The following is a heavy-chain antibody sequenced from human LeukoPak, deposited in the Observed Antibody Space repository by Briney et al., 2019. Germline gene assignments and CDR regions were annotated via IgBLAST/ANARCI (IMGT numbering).Heavy chain of an antibody. D-gene: IGHD1-26*01. J-gene: IGHJ4*02. CDR2: IYYSGTT. V-gene: IGHV4-30-2*03. CDR1: GGSISSGGYY. Sequence: SQTLSLTCTVSGGSISSGGYYWSWIRQHPGKGLEWIGSIYYSGTTYYNPSLKSRVTISVDTSKNQFSLKLSSVTAADTAVYYCATPKRYSGSYYLSDWGQGTLVTVSS. CDR3: ATPKRYSGSYYLSD.